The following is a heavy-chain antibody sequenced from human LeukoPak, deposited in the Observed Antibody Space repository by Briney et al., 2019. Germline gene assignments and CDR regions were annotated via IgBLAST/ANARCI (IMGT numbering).Heavy chain of an antibody. Sequence: FXSXAXXXVRQAPGKGLEGVAVTSYDGSNKYYADSVKGRFTISRDNSKNTLYLQMNSLRAEDTAVYYCARTSSWFGYGAFDIWGQGTMVTVSS. CDR1: FXSXA. D-gene: IGHD6-13*01. CDR2: TSYDGSNK. V-gene: IGHV3-30*04. J-gene: IGHJ3*02. CDR3: ARTSSWFGYGAFDI.